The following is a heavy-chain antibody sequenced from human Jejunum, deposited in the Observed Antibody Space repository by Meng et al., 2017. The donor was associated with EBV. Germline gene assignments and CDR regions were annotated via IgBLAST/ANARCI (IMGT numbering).Heavy chain of an antibody. J-gene: IGHJ4*02. Sequence: VQLLVSGGGLVTAWASLRLSCAASGFTFDSYGMSWVRQAPGKGLQWVSTLSFSGASTYYADSVKGRFTISRDNSKNTLYLQMNSLRAEDTAIYYCAKALDNDSWYYFDYWGQGTLVTVSS. CDR1: GFTFDSYG. CDR2: LSFSGAST. CDR3: AKALDNDSWYYFDY. V-gene: IGHV3-23*01. D-gene: IGHD6-13*01.